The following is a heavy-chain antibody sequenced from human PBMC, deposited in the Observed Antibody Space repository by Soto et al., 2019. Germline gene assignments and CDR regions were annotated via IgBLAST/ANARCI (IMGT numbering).Heavy chain of an antibody. CDR1: GYTFLDYD. J-gene: IGHJ2*01. CDR3: ARAPSATDSTVPNWYFDL. V-gene: IGHV1-18*01. CDR2: ISAYNGNT. Sequence: ASVKVSCKASGYTFLDYDINWVRQAPGQRLERMGWISAYNGNTNYAQKLQGRVTMTTDTSTSTAYMELRSLRSDDTAVYYCARAPSATDSTVPNWYFDLWGRGTLVTVSS. D-gene: IGHD4-17*01.